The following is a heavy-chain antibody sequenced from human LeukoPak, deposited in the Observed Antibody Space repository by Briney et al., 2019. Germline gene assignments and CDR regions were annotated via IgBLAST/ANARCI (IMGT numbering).Heavy chain of an antibody. CDR2: ISAYNGNT. J-gene: IGHJ5*02. Sequence: ASVKVSCKASGYTFTSYGISWVRQAPGQGLEWMGWISAYNGNTNYAQKLQGRVTMTTDTSTGTAYMELRSLRSDDTAVYYCARENYCSSTSCLGGNWFDPWGQGTQVTVSS. V-gene: IGHV1-18*01. CDR3: ARENYCSSTSCLGGNWFDP. CDR1: GYTFTSYG. D-gene: IGHD2-2*01.